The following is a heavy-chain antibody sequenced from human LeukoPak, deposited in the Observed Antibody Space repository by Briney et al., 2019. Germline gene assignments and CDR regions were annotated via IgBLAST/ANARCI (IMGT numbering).Heavy chain of an antibody. CDR2: INPSGGST. J-gene: IGHJ4*02. D-gene: IGHD3-10*01. V-gene: IGHV1-46*01. CDR1: GYTFTSYY. Sequence: ASVKVSCKASGYTFTSYYMHWVRQAPGQGLERMGIINPSGGSTNFAQKFQGRVTMTRDTSTSTVYMELSSLRSEDTAVYYCARDQSYYGSGSLFDYWGQGTLVTVSS. CDR3: ARDQSYYGSGSLFDY.